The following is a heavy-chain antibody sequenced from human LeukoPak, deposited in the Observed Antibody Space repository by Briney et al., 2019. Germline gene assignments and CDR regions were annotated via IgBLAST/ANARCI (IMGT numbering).Heavy chain of an antibody. Sequence: SETLSLTCTVSGGSISSYYWSWIRQPAGKGLEWIGRIYTSGSTNYNPSLKSRVTISVDTSKNQFSLKLSSVTAADTAVYYCAGGGWFGEFDYWGQGTLVTVSS. J-gene: IGHJ4*02. CDR1: GGSISSYY. CDR3: AGGGWFGEFDY. V-gene: IGHV4-4*07. D-gene: IGHD3-10*01. CDR2: IYTSGST.